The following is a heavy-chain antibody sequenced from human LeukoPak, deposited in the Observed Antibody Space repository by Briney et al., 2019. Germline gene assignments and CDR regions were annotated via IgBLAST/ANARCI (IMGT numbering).Heavy chain of an antibody. CDR1: GFTFSSYG. J-gene: IGHJ5*02. CDR2: IQYDGSNQ. V-gene: IGHV3-30*02. Sequence: GGSLRLSCAASGFTFSSYGMHWVRQAPGKGLEWVAYIQYDGSNQQYADSVKGRFIISRDRSKNIPYLQMNSLRAEDTAVYYCAKDLMRDRWFGESWGQGTLVTVSS. D-gene: IGHD3-10*01. CDR3: AKDLMRDRWFGES.